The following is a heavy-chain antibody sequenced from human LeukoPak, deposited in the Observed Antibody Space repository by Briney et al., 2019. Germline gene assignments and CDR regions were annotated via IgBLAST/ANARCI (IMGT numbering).Heavy chain of an antibody. CDR3: ARDLRPPDDYGDYVWARRLNDDAFDI. Sequence: GGSLRLSCAASGFTFSSYSVNWVRQAPGKGLEWVSSISSSSSYIYYADSVKGRFTISRDNAKNSLYLQMNSLRAEDTAVYYCARDLRPPDDYGDYVWARRLNDDAFDIWGQGTMVTVSS. CDR2: ISSSSSYI. CDR1: GFTFSSYS. V-gene: IGHV3-21*01. D-gene: IGHD4-17*01. J-gene: IGHJ3*02.